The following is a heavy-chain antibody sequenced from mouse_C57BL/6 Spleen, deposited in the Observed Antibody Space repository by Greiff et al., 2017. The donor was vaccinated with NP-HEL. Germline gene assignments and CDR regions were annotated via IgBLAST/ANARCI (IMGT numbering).Heavy chain of an antibody. CDR3: TRAYDSSYDAY. D-gene: IGHD1-1*01. V-gene: IGHV5-9-1*02. Sequence: EVQGVESGEGLVKPGGSLKLSCAASGFTFSSYAMSWVRQTPEKRLEWVAYISSGGDYIYYADTVKGRFTISRDNARNTLYLQMSSLKSEDTSMYYCTRAYDSSYDAYWGQGTLVTVSA. J-gene: IGHJ3*01. CDR1: GFTFSSYA. CDR2: ISSGGDYI.